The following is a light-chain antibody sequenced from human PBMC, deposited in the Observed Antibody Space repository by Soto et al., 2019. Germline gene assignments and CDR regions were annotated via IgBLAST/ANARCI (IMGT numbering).Light chain of an antibody. CDR3: QQYIHGYT. CDR1: QSVSTS. V-gene: IGKV3-15*01. CDR2: SAS. Sequence: EVVMTQSPATLSVFPGERVTLSCRAGQSVSTSLAWYQQKPGQAPRLLIYSASTRATGIPARFSGSGSGTEFTLTISSLESEDFAVYYCQQYIHGYTFGQGTELEIK. J-gene: IGKJ2*01.